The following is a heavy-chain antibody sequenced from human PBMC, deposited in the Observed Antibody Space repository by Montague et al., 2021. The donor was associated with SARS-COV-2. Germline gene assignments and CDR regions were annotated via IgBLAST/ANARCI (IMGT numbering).Heavy chain of an antibody. CDR2: VNHSEST. D-gene: IGHD3-22*01. V-gene: IGHV4-34*01. CDR3: ARGRGLYYESSGGLYYMDV. J-gene: IGHJ6*03. CDR1: GGSFSDFY. Sequence: SXTLSLTCAASGGSFSDFYWSWVRQSPGKGLEWIGDVNHSESTNYNPSLKGRVTISVDRSKNQFSLRLRSVTAADTAVYYCARGRGLYYESSGGLYYMDVWGEGTTVTVSS.